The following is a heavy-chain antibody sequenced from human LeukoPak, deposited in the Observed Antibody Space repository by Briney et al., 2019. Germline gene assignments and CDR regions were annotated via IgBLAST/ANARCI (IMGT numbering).Heavy chain of an antibody. Sequence: GGSLRLSCVASGFNFSDHYMNWIRQSPGKGLEWISYMSSRSGIIYYAGSVKGRFTISRDNARNSLYLQMNSLGVDDTAVYYCAGGLLEAQGWLQWLGTVYSMDVWGQGTPVTVSS. CDR3: AGGLLEAQGWLQWLGTVYSMDV. D-gene: IGHD6-19*01. CDR1: GFNFSDHY. V-gene: IGHV3-11*01. J-gene: IGHJ6*02. CDR2: MSSRSGII.